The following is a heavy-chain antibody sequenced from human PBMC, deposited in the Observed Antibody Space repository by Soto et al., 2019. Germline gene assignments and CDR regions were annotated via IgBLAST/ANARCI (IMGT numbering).Heavy chain of an antibody. CDR2: ISAYNGNT. CDR1: GYTFTSYG. CDR3: ARLGQILGYCSGGSCYSDY. Sequence: QVQLVQSGAEVKKPGASVKVSCKASGYTFTSYGISWVRQAPGQGLEWMGWISAYNGNTNYAQKLQGRVTITTDTSTSTAYMELRRLRSDDTAVYYCARLGQILGYCSGGSCYSDYWGQGTLVTVSS. D-gene: IGHD2-15*01. J-gene: IGHJ4*02. V-gene: IGHV1-18*01.